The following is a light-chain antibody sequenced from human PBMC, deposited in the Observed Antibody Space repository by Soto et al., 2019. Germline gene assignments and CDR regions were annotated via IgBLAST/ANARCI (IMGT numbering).Light chain of an antibody. Sequence: QTVVTQPPSASGTPGQRVTISCSGSSSNIGSNYVNWYQQIPGTAPNLLIYRNSQRPSGVPDRFSGSKSGTSASLAISGLRSEDEADYYCGAWDGSVSGWVFGGGTKLTVL. CDR2: RNS. CDR1: SSNIGSNY. V-gene: IGLV1-47*01. J-gene: IGLJ3*02. CDR3: GAWDGSVSGWV.